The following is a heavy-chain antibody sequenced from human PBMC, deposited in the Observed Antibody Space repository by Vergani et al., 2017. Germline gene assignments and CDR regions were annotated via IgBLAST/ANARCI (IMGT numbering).Heavy chain of an antibody. V-gene: IGHV1-69*01. Sequence: QVQLVQSGAEVKKPGSSVKVSCKASGGTFSSYAISWVRQAPGQGLEWMGGIIPIFGTANYAQKFQGRVTITADESTSTAYMGLSSLRSEDTAVYYCAQAAAGGGRSWFDPWGQGTLVTVSS. CDR1: GGTFSSYA. J-gene: IGHJ5*02. D-gene: IGHD6-13*01. CDR2: IIPIFGTA. CDR3: AQAAAGGGRSWFDP.